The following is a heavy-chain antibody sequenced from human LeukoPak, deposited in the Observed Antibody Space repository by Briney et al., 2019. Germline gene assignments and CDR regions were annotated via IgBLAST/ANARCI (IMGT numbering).Heavy chain of an antibody. J-gene: IGHJ5*02. CDR2: IIPIFGTA. CDR1: GGTFSSYA. V-gene: IGHV1-69*01. D-gene: IGHD3-9*01. Sequence: SVKVSCKASGGTFSSYAISWVRQAPGQGLEWMGGIIPIFGTASYAQKFQGRVTITADESTSTAYMELSSLRSEDTAVYYCARDRSHPDYDILTGKWFDPWGQGTLVTVSS. CDR3: ARDRSHPDYDILTGKWFDP.